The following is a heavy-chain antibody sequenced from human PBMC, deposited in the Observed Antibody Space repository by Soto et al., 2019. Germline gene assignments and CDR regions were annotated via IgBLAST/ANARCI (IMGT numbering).Heavy chain of an antibody. V-gene: IGHV1-69*01. CDR1: GGTFGSYA. J-gene: IGHJ6*02. CDR3: ARSQGSSTSLEIYYYYYYGMDV. Sequence: QVQLVQSGAEVKKPGSSVKVSCKASGGTFGSYAISWVRQAPGQGLEWMGGIIPIPGTANYAQKFQGRVTIAADESTSTAYMELSSLRSEDTAVYYCARSQGSSTSLEIYYYYYYGMDVWGQGHTVTVSS. CDR2: IIPIPGTA. D-gene: IGHD2-2*01.